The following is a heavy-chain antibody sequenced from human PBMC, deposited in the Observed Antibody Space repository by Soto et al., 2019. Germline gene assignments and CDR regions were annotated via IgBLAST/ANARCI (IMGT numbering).Heavy chain of an antibody. D-gene: IGHD6-19*01. Sequence: QVQLVQSGAEEKKPGASVKVSCKASGYTFTAYAMHWVRQAPGQRLEWMGWINVGNGNTKYSEKFQARVTITRDTSASTDYMDLSSLRPEDTAVYYSARAVAVPADFDYWGQGTLVTVSS. CDR2: INVGNGNT. CDR3: ARAVAVPADFDY. V-gene: IGHV1-3*05. J-gene: IGHJ4*02. CDR1: GYTFTAYA.